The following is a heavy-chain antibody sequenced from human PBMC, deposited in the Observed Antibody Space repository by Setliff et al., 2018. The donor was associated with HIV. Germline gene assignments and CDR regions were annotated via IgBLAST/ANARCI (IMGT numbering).Heavy chain of an antibody. Sequence: SETLSLTCTVSGDSISTGRYYWGWIRQPPGKGLEWIGSVFYTGTTYYNPSLQSRVTLSVDTSKNQFSLKLSSVTAADTAFYYCAKPYYDISGYYFYYFDYWGQGTLVTVSS. CDR1: GDSISTGRYY. V-gene: IGHV4-39*01. J-gene: IGHJ4*02. CDR3: AKPYYDISGYYFYYFDY. CDR2: VFYTGTT. D-gene: IGHD3-22*01.